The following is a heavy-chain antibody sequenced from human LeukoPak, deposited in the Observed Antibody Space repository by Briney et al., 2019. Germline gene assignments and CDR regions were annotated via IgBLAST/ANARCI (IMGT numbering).Heavy chain of an antibody. CDR3: AKSESYRFDY. J-gene: IGHJ4*02. D-gene: IGHD1-26*01. V-gene: IGHV3-48*02. CDR2: ISSSSITI. Sequence: GGSLRLSCAASGFTFSTYAIHWVRQAPGKGLEWVSLISSSSITIYYADSVKGRFTISRDNAKNSLYLQVNSLRDEDTAVYYCAKSESYRFDYWGQGTLVTVSS. CDR1: GFTFSTYA.